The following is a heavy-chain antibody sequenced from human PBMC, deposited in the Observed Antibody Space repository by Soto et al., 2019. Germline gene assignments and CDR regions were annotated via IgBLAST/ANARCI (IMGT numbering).Heavy chain of an antibody. CDR1: GFTFSDYY. V-gene: IGHV3-11*01. Sequence: QVQLVESGGGVVKPGGSLRLSCAASGFTFSDYYMSWIRQAPGKGLEWVSYTSNSGSTIYFEDSVKGRFTISRDNAKNSLYLQMNRLRAEDTAVYYCARQKAWTGEWLSLYAPGMDVWGQGTTVTVSS. CDR3: ARQKAWTGEWLSLYAPGMDV. D-gene: IGHD3-22*01. J-gene: IGHJ6*02. CDR2: TSNSGSTI.